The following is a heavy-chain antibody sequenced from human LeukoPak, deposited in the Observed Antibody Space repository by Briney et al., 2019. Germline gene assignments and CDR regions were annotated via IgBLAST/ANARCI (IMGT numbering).Heavy chain of an antibody. Sequence: ASVKDSCKASGYTFTSYDINWVRQATGQGLEWMGWMKPNSGNTGYAQKFQGRVTMTRNTSISTAYMELSSLRSEDTAVYYCARGPIVLLSYWYMDVWGKGTTVTVSS. V-gene: IGHV1-8*01. J-gene: IGHJ6*03. CDR3: ARGPIVLLSYWYMDV. D-gene: IGHD2-8*01. CDR1: GYTFTSYD. CDR2: MKPNSGNT.